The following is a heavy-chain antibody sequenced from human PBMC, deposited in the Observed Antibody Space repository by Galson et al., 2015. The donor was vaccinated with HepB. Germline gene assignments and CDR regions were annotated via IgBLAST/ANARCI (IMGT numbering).Heavy chain of an antibody. D-gene: IGHD2-2*01. CDR3: ARDCGSTSCYVFDY. J-gene: IGHJ4*02. CDR1: GYTFTPSYG. CDR2: ISSYNGDT. Sequence: SVKVSCKASGYTFTPSYGISWVRQAPGQGLEWMRWISSYNGDTNYAKKFQGRVSMTTDTSTSTAYMELRSLRSDDTAVYYCARDCGSTSCYVFDYWGQGTMVTVAS. V-gene: IGHV1-18*01.